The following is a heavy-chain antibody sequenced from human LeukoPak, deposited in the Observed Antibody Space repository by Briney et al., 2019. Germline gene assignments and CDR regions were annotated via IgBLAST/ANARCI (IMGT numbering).Heavy chain of an antibody. D-gene: IGHD3-22*01. V-gene: IGHV4-39*01. CDR1: GGSISSSSYY. J-gene: IGHJ4*02. Sequence: SETLSLTCTVSGGSISSSSYYWGWIRQPPGKGLEWIGSIYYSGSTYYNPSLKSRVTISVDTSKNQFSLKLSSVTAADTAVYYCARHERDYYDSSGLHRDSFPRQNFDYWGQGTLVTVSS. CDR3: ARHERDYYDSSGLHRDSFPRQNFDY. CDR2: IYYSGST.